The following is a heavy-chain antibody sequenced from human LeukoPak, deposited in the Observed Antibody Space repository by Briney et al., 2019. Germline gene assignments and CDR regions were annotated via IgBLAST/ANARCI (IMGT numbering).Heavy chain of an antibody. CDR2: ISAYNGNT. V-gene: IGHV1-18*01. J-gene: IGHJ6*02. CDR3: ARVARGSLYYYGMDV. Sequence: ASVKVSCKASGYTFTSYGISWVRQAPGQGLEWMGWISAYNGNTNYAQKLQGRVTMTTDTSTSTAYMELRSLRSDDTAVYYCARVARGSLYYYGMDVWGQGTTVTVSS. CDR1: GYTFTSYG. D-gene: IGHD3-10*01.